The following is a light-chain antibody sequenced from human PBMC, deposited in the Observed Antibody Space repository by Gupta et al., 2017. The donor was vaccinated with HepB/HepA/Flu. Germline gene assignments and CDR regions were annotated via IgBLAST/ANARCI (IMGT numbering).Light chain of an antibody. J-gene: IGLJ1*01. V-gene: IGLV2-11*01. CDR1: SSDVGGYNS. CDR3: CSYAGDSSYV. CDR2: DVN. Sequence: QSALTQLPSVSGSPGQSVTISCTGTSSDVGGYNSVSWYQQHPGKAPKLMIYDVNKRPSGVPDRFSGSKSGNTASLTISGLQAEDEADYHCCSYAGDSSYVFGSGTKVTVL.